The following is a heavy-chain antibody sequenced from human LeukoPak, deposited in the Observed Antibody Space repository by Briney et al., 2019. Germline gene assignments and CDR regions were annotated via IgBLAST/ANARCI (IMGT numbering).Heavy chain of an antibody. V-gene: IGHV4-31*03. Sequence: PSETLSLTCTVSGGSISSGGYYWSWIRRHPGKGLEWIGYIYYSGSTYYNPSLKSRVTISVDTSKNQFSLKLSSVTAADTAVYYCAREDHGGNSGDYWGQGTLVTVSS. CDR3: AREDHGGNSGDY. CDR2: IYYSGST. J-gene: IGHJ4*02. D-gene: IGHD4-23*01. CDR1: GGSISSGGYY.